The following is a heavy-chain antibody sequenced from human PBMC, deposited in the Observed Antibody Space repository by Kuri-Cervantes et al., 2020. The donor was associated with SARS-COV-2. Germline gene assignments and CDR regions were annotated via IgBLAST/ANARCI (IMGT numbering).Heavy chain of an antibody. V-gene: IGHV1-3*01. CDR1: GYTFTSSA. CDR3: ARAFMTIFGSFDP. D-gene: IGHD3-3*01. CDR2: INVGNGNT. Sequence: ASVKVSCKASGYTFTSSAMNWVRQAPGQRLEWMGWINVGNGNTKYSQKFQGRVTITRDTSASTAYMEPSSLRSEDTAVYYCARAFMTIFGSFDPWGQGTLVTVSS. J-gene: IGHJ5*02.